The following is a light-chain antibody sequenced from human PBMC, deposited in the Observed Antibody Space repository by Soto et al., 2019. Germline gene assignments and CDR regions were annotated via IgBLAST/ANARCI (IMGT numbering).Light chain of an antibody. J-gene: IGLJ1*01. CDR1: SSDVGSYNV. Sequence: QSALTQSASVSGSPGQSITISCTGTSSDVGSYNVVSWYQHHPGKAPKLLIYEDNKRPSGISHRFSGSKSGNTASLTISGLQAEDEADYYCCSDAGSTFFVFGPGTKVTVL. V-gene: IGLV2-23*01. CDR2: EDN. CDR3: CSDAGSTFFV.